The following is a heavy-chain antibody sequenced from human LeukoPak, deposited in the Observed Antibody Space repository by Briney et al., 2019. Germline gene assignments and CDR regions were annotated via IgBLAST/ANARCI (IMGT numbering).Heavy chain of an antibody. V-gene: IGHV1-18*01. Sequence: AASVKVSCKASGYTFTSYGISWVRKAPGQGLEWMGWISVYNGNTNYAQKVQGRVTMTTDTSTSTAHMELRSLRSDDTAVYYCARARMVGVPAAPYWFDPWGQGTLVTVSS. CDR2: ISVYNGNT. CDR1: GYTFTSYG. D-gene: IGHD2-2*01. J-gene: IGHJ5*02. CDR3: ARARMVGVPAAPYWFDP.